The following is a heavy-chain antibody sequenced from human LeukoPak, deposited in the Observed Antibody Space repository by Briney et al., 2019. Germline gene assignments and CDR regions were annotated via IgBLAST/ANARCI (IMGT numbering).Heavy chain of an antibody. CDR2: ITSSPR. D-gene: IGHD2-2*02. J-gene: IGHJ4*02. CDR1: GFTFSLYT. Sequence: GGSLRLSCAASGFTFSLYTMTWVRQAPGKGLEWVSSITSSPRHADSVKGRFTISRDNAKNSLYLQMNSLRAEGTAVYYCARVGIYLGGSFDYWGQGTLVTVSS. CDR3: ARVGIYLGGSFDY. V-gene: IGHV3-21*01.